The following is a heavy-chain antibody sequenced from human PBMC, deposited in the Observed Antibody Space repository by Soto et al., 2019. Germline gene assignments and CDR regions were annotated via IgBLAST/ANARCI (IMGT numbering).Heavy chain of an antibody. Sequence: GGSLRLSCAVSGFTFSSYSMNWVRQAPGKGLEWVSFISSSSSYIYYADSAKGRFTISRDNAKNSVYLQMNSLRAEDTAVYYCARVSDDIVLTSEWWGQGTLVPVSS. D-gene: IGHD2-8*01. J-gene: IGHJ4*02. CDR3: ARVSDDIVLTSEW. CDR1: GFTFSSYS. V-gene: IGHV3-21*01. CDR2: ISSSSSYI.